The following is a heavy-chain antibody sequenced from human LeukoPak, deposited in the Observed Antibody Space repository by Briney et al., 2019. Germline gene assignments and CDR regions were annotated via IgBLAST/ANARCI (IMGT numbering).Heavy chain of an antibody. V-gene: IGHV3-23*01. D-gene: IGHD1-1*01. CDR1: GFTFSSYA. J-gene: IGHJ5*02. Sequence: GGSLRLSCAASGFTFSSYAMNWDRQAPGKGLEWVSAISGFGGGGSTYYADSVKGRFTISRDNSKNTLYLQMDSLRAEDTAVYNCAKGVASTWNGDTWFDPWGQGTLVTVSS. CDR3: AKGVASTWNGDTWFDP. CDR2: ISGFGGGGST.